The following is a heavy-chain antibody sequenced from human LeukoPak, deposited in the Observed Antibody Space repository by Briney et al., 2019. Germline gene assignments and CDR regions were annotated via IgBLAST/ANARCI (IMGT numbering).Heavy chain of an antibody. CDR1: GGSFSGYY. J-gene: IGHJ5*02. V-gene: IGHV4-34*01. CDR3: ARHVRRLRGLDP. D-gene: IGHD3-10*02. CDR2: INHSGST. Sequence: SETLSLTCAVYGGSFSGYYWSWIRQPPGKGLEWIGEINHSGSTNYNPSLKSRVTISVDTSKNQFSLKLSSVTAADTAVYYCARHVRRLRGLDPWGQGTLVTVSP.